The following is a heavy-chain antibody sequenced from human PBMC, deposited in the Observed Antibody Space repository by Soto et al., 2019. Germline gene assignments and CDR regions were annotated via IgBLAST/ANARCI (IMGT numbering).Heavy chain of an antibody. CDR2: IYHSGST. CDR1: GGSISSSNW. CDR3: AREDEAPHRSGHYYFAQ. D-gene: IGHD6-19*01. V-gene: IGHV4-4*02. Sequence: SETLSLTCAVSGGSISSSNWWSWVRQPPGKGLEWIGEIYHSGSTNYRPSLKSRVDMTVDMSRNQVSLELTSLTAADTGVYYCAREDEAPHRSGHYYFAQWGQGVLVTFSS. J-gene: IGHJ4*02.